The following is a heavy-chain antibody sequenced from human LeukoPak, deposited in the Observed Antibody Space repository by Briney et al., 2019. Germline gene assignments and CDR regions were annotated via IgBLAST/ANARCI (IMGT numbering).Heavy chain of an antibody. CDR1: GYTFTGYY. Sequence: ASVKVSCKASGYTFTGYYMHWVRQAPGQGLEWMGWINPNSGGTNYAQKFQGRVTMTRDTSISTAYMELSRLRSDDTAVYYCASQVVAVGSYYYYYMDVWGKGTTVTISS. CDR3: ASQVVAVGSYYYYYMDV. V-gene: IGHV1-2*02. D-gene: IGHD6-19*01. CDR2: INPNSGGT. J-gene: IGHJ6*03.